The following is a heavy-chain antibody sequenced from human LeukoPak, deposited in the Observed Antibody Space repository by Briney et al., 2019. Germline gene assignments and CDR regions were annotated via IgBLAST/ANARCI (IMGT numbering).Heavy chain of an antibody. Sequence: SGTLSLTCTVSDGSISSSSYYWGWIRQPPGKGLEWIGSIYYSGSTYYNPSLKSRVTISEDTSKNQFSLKLSSVTAADTAVYYYARKEYCSSTSCRRGDNWFDPWGQGTLVTVSS. V-gene: IGHV4-39*07. CDR2: IYYSGST. J-gene: IGHJ5*02. D-gene: IGHD2-2*01. CDR1: DGSISSSSYY. CDR3: ARKEYCSSTSCRRGDNWFDP.